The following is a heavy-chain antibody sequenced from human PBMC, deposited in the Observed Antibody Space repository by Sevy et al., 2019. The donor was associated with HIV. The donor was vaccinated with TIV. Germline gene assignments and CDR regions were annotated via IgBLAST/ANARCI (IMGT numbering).Heavy chain of an antibody. CDR3: ARIGHSSGRAG. J-gene: IGHJ4*02. D-gene: IGHD6-19*01. Sequence: SETLSLTCAVYGGSFSGYYWSWIRQPPGKGLEWIGEINHSGSTNYNPSLKSRVTISVDTSKNQFSLKLSSVTAADTAVYYCARIGHSSGRAGRGQGTLVTVSS. V-gene: IGHV4-34*01. CDR1: GGSFSGYY. CDR2: INHSGST.